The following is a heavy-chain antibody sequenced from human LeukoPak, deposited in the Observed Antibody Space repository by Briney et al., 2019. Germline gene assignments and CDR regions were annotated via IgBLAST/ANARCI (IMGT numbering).Heavy chain of an antibody. CDR3: ARVCCDYYCSGSYSYFCY. V-gene: IGHV4-34*01. J-gene: IGHJ4*02. D-gene: IGHD3-10*01. Sequence: PSETLSLTCAVYGGSFSGFNCSWIRQPPGKGLEWIGEINHSGSTNYNPSLKSRVTISVDTSKNQFSQKLSSVTAADRAVYYCARVCCDYYCSGSYSYFCYWGQGTLVTVSS. CDR2: INHSGST. CDR1: GGSFSGFN.